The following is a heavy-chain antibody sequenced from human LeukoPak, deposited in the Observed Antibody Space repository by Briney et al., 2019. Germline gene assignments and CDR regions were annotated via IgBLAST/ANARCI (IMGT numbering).Heavy chain of an antibody. J-gene: IGHJ3*02. V-gene: IGHV4-59*02. CDR2: LSHSGSS. CDR3: ARARYANAWYAFDI. D-gene: IGHD2-2*01. CDR1: GGSVSSYY. Sequence: PSETLSLTCTVSGGSVSSYYWSWIRRPPGRGLEWIAYLSHSGSSDSNPSLTSRVTTLVDASKNQFSLKLTSVTAADTAVYYCARARYANAWYAFDIWGHGTMVTVSS.